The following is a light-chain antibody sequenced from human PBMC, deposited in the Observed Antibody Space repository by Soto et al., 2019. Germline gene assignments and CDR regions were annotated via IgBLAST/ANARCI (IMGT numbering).Light chain of an antibody. Sequence: QSVLTRPPSVSAAPGQKVTISCSGSSSNIGNNYVSWYQQLPGTAPKLLICDNNKRPSGIPDRFSGSKSGTSASLGITGLQTGDEADYYCGTWDSSLSGVVFGGGTKVTVL. CDR1: SSNIGNNY. CDR3: GTWDSSLSGVV. CDR2: DNN. V-gene: IGLV1-51*01. J-gene: IGLJ2*01.